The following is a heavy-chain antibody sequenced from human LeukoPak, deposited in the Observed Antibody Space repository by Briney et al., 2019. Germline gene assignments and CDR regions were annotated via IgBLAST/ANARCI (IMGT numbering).Heavy chain of an antibody. CDR1: GFTFSGFG. CDR2: IWYDGSNK. D-gene: IGHD4-23*01. V-gene: IGHV3-33*01. CDR3: ARGGGADYGGNSGYFDY. Sequence: GGSLRLSCAASGFTFSGFGMHWVRQAPGKGLEWVAVIWYDGSNKYYADSVKGRFTISRDNPKNTLYVQMNSLRAEDTAVYYWARGGGADYGGNSGYFDYWGQGTLVTVSS. J-gene: IGHJ4*02.